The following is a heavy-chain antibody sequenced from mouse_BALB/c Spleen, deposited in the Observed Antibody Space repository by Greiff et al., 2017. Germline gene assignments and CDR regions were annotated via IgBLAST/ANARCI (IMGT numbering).Heavy chain of an antibody. Sequence: EVQLQQSGAELVRPGASVTLSCKASGYTFTSYWMHWVKQRPGQGLEWIGAIYPGNSDTSYNQKFKGKAKLTAVTSTSTAYMELSSLTNEDSAVYYCTRLIYYGSSSFDYWGQGTTLTVSP. CDR2: IYPGNSDT. D-gene: IGHD1-1*01. CDR3: TRLIYYGSSSFDY. CDR1: GYTFTSYW. J-gene: IGHJ2*01. V-gene: IGHV1-5*01.